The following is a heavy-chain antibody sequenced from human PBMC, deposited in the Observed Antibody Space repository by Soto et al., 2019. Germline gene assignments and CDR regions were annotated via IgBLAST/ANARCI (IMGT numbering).Heavy chain of an antibody. D-gene: IGHD3-22*01. CDR3: AKDIGSSGYYPYYFDY. CDR2: ISWNSGSI. Sequence: EVQLVESGGGLVQPGRSLRLSCAASGFTFDDYAMHWVRQAPGKGLEWVSGISWNSGSIGYADSVKGRFTISRDNAKNSLYLQMNSLRAEETALYYCAKDIGSSGYYPYYFDYWGQGTLVTVSS. CDR1: GFTFDDYA. J-gene: IGHJ4*02. V-gene: IGHV3-9*01.